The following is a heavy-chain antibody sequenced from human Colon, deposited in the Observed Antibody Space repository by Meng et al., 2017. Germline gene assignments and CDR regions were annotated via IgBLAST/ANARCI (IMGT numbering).Heavy chain of an antibody. J-gene: IGHJ4*02. CDR2: IHHSGRT. D-gene: IGHD7-27*01. CDR1: GASIIGLNW. Sequence: QVHLQGAGPVLVKPSGTLSLTCTVSGASIIGLNWWTWVRQTPGKGLEWIGEIHHSGRTNSMPSLKSRVTLSLDKSKNQFSLSMTSVTAADTAVYYCARGTGDIRVGFDYWGQGTLVTVSS. V-gene: IGHV4-4*02. CDR3: ARGTGDIRVGFDY.